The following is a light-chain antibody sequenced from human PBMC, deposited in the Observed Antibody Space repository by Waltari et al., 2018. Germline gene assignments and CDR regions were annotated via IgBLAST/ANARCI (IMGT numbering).Light chain of an antibody. J-gene: IGKJ1*01. CDR3: QQYHNWPPWA. V-gene: IGKV3-15*01. CDR1: QSGGTN. CDR2: GAS. Sequence: DIVMTQSPATLSVSPGARATLSCRASQSGGTNLAWYQQRPGRAPRLLLYGASSRATGIPARFSGSGSGTDFTLTINSLQPEDFALYYCQQYHNWPPWAFGQGTKVEIK.